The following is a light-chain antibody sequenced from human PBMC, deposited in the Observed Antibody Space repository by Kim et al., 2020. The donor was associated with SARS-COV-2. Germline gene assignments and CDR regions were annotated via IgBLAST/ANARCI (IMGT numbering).Light chain of an antibody. J-gene: IGKJ4*01. CDR2: AAS. CDR1: QSVQIY. Sequence: DIQMTQSPSSLSASEGDRVTITCRASQSVQIYLNWYQQKPGKAPRLLIYAASTLQSGVPSRFSGSGFGTDFTLTISSLQPEDFATYYSQESYSTVTFGGGTKVDIK. V-gene: IGKV1-39*01. CDR3: QESYSTVT.